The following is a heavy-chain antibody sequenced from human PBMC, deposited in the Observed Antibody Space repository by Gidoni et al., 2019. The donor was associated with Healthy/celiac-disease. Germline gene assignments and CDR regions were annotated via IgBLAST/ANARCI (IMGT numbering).Heavy chain of an antibody. CDR1: GFSFTTYT. V-gene: IGHV3-21*01. CDR3: ARVGCPNGVCYDY. CDR2: ISSSSSYI. J-gene: IGHJ4*02. Sequence: EVQLVESGGGLVKPGGSLSLSCAASGFSFTTYTMNWVRQAPGKGLEWVSFISSSSSYIYYADSVKGRFTISRDNAKNSLYLQMNSLRAEDTAVYYCARVGCPNGVCYDYWGQGTLVTVSS. D-gene: IGHD2-8*01.